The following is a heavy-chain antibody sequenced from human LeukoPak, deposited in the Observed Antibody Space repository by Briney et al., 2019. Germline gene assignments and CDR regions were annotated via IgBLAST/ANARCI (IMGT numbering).Heavy chain of an antibody. J-gene: IGHJ5*02. V-gene: IGHV4-39*01. CDR1: GGSISSSNYY. D-gene: IGHD3-3*01. CDR2: IYYSGNT. Sequence: QESGPRLVKPSETLSLTCTVSGGSISSSNYYWGWIRQPPGKGLEWIGSIYYSGNTCYNSSLKSRVTISVDTSKNHFSLKLSSVTAADTAVYYCTRHAHYDFVTGLFDPWGQGTLVTVSS. CDR3: TRHAHYDFVTGLFDP.